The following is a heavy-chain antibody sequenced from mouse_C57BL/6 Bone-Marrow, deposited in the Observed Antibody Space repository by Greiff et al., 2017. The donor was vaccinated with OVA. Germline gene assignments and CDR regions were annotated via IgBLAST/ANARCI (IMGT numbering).Heavy chain of an antibody. CDR3: ARDFDYYGSSYVRWYFDV. D-gene: IGHD1-1*01. J-gene: IGHJ1*03. CDR1: GYTFTSYW. Sequence: QVQLQQPGAELVKPGASVKLSCKASGYTFTSYWMHWVKQRPGQGLEWIGMIHPNSGSTNYNEKFKSKATLTVDKSSSTAYMKLSSLTSEDSAVYYCARDFDYYGSSYVRWYFDVWGTGTTVTVSS. CDR2: IHPNSGST. V-gene: IGHV1-64*01.